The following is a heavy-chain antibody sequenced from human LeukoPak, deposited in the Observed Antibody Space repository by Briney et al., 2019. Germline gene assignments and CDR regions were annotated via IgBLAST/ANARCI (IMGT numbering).Heavy chain of an antibody. CDR1: DATLIGYY. D-gene: IGHD1-14*01. Sequence: PSDTLSLTCAVYDATLIGYYRSWIRQSPGKGLEYIGEMDHGGSTTYNPSLRGRVTISIDTSRNQFYLKVNSVTAADTAVYYCKLVHYHSGRPGPWGQGTPVTVSS. CDR3: KLVHYHSGRPGP. J-gene: IGHJ5*02. CDR2: MDHGGST. V-gene: IGHV4-34*08.